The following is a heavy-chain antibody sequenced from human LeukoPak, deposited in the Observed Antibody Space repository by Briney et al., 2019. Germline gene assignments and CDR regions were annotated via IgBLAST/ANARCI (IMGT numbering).Heavy chain of an antibody. CDR3: AKGDYYGSGSPFDY. D-gene: IGHD3-10*01. CDR2: IKQDGSEK. V-gene: IGHV3-7*03. Sequence: GGSLRLSCAASGFTFSSYWMSWVRQAPGKGLEWVANIKQDGSEKYYVDSVKGRFTISRDNAKNSLYLQMNSLRAEDTALYYCAKGDYYGSGSPFDYWGQGTLVTVSS. CDR1: GFTFSSYW. J-gene: IGHJ4*02.